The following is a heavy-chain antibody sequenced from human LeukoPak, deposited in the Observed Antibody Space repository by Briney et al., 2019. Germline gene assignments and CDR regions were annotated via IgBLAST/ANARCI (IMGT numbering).Heavy chain of an antibody. Sequence: GGSLRLSCAASGFTFSSYAMSWIRQAPGKGLERLSAISPTTGTTFYADSVKGRFTISRDNSKNTLYLQMNSLRAEDTAIYYCATKTSYGDRYFDYWGQGTLVTVSS. J-gene: IGHJ4*02. V-gene: IGHV3-23*01. CDR1: GFTFSSYA. CDR3: ATKTSYGDRYFDY. CDR2: ISPTTGTT. D-gene: IGHD4-17*01.